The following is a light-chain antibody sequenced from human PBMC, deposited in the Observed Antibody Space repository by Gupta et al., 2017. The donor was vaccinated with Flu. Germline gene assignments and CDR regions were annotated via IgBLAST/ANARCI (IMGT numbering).Light chain of an antibody. J-gene: IGLJ2*01. V-gene: IGLV2-14*01. CDR2: GVT. Sequence: QSALTQPASVSGSPGQSITISCTGTSSDIGSYNYVSWYQHHPGQAPKLLIYGVTNRPSGVSNRFSASKSGDTASLTISGLQAEDEADYYRSSCISGSTLVFGGGTKLTVL. CDR3: SSCISGSTLV. CDR1: SSDIGSYNY.